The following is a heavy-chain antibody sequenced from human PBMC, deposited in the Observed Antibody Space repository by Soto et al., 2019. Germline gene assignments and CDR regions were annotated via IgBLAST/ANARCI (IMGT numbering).Heavy chain of an antibody. V-gene: IGHV3-23*01. CDR2: AGSSGTTS. CDR1: GFTFSNNG. D-gene: IGHD1-26*01. CDR3: AKGVGLAKRGFDY. J-gene: IGHJ4*02. Sequence: GGSLRLSCAASGFTFSNNGMSWVRQAPGKGLEWVSAAGSSGTTSYYADSVKGRFTISRDNSKNTLSLQMNSLRAEDTAVYYCAKGVGLAKRGFDYWGQGTLVTVSS.